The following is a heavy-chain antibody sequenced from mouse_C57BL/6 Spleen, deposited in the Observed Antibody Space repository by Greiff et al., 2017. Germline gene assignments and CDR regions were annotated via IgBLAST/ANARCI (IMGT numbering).Heavy chain of an antibody. CDR3: TTYYYGCSY. J-gene: IGHJ2*01. D-gene: IGHD1-1*01. Sequence: EVQLQQSGAELVRPGASVKLSCTASGFNIKDDYMHWVKQRPEPGLEWIGWIDPENGDTEYASKFQGKATITADTSSNPAYLQLSSLTSEDTAVYYCTTYYYGCSYWGQGTTLTVSS. CDR2: IDPENGDT. V-gene: IGHV14-4*01. CDR1: GFNIKDDY.